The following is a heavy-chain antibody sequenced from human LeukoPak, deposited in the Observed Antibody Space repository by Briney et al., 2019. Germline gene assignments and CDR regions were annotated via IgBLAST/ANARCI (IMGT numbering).Heavy chain of an antibody. CDR2: IYSGGST. CDR3: ARTSDYYYYGMDV. CDR1: GFTVSGNY. V-gene: IGHV3-53*01. Sequence: GGSLRLSCAASGFTVSGNYMSWVRQAPGKGLEWVSVIYSGGSTYYADSVKGRFTISRDNSKNTLYLQMNSLRAEDTAVYYCARTSDYYYYGMDVWGKGTTVTVSS. J-gene: IGHJ6*04.